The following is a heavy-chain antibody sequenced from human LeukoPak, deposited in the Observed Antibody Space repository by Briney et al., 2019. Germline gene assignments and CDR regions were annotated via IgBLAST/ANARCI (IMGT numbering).Heavy chain of an antibody. D-gene: IGHD3-16*01. V-gene: IGHV1-2*02. Sequence: ASVTVSCKASGHTFTGYYLHWVRQAPGQGLEWMGWISPNSGVTHYAQTFQGRVTMTRDRSISTAYMELSRLRSDDTAVYYCARASDYIDYWGQGTLVTVSS. J-gene: IGHJ4*02. CDR2: ISPNSGVT. CDR3: ARASDYIDY. CDR1: GHTFTGYY.